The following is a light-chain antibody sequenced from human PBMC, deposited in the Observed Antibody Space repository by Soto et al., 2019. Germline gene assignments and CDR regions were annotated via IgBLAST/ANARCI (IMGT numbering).Light chain of an antibody. CDR2: DAS. V-gene: IGKV1-5*01. CDR1: QSISSW. Sequence: DMQMTQSPSTLSASVGDRVTITCRASQSISSWLAWYQQKPGEAPKLLIYDASSLESGVPSRFSGSGSGTEFTLTISSLQPDDFATYYCQQYNSYWTFGQGTKVDIK. J-gene: IGKJ1*01. CDR3: QQYNSYWT.